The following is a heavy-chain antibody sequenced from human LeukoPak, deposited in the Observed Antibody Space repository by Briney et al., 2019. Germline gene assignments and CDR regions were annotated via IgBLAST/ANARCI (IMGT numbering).Heavy chain of an antibody. CDR3: ARVIYQHDHGYPGDWYFDL. V-gene: IGHV6-1*01. CDR2: TYYRSKWYN. D-gene: IGHD5-18*01. CDR1: GDSVSSNSAA. J-gene: IGHJ2*01. Sequence: QTLSLTCAISGDSVSSNSAAWNWIRQSPSRGLEWLGRTYYRSKWYNDYAVSVKSRITINPDTSKNQFSLQLNSVTPEDTAVYYCARVIYQHDHGYPGDWYFDLWGRGTLVTVSS.